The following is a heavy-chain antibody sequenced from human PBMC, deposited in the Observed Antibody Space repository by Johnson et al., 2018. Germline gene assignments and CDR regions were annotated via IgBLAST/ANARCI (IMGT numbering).Heavy chain of an antibody. D-gene: IGHD3-9*01. CDR2: IYYRGST. CDR3: VRHTLLTGYHYGMDV. CDR1: GGSISSYY. V-gene: IGHV4-59*01. J-gene: IGHJ6*02. Sequence: QVQLQESGPGLVRPSETXSLTCTVPGGSISSYYWSWIRPPPGKGLEWIGYIYYRGSTNYNPSLKSRVTISVDTSKNQFSLKLSSVTAADTAVYYCVRHTLLTGYHYGMDVWGQGTTVTVSS.